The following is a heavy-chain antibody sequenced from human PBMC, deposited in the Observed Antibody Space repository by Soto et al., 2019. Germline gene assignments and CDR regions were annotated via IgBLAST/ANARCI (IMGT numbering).Heavy chain of an antibody. V-gene: IGHV4-59*08. J-gene: IGHJ5*01. Sequence: QVQLQESGPGLVKPSETLSLTCTVSSGSINNYYRSWILQPPGKGLEFIGYIYSAGTTTYNPSLKSRVTISVDTSKNQFSLKLSSVTAADTAVYYCARLGGYYQALDSWGHGTLLTVSS. CDR2: IYSAGTT. CDR3: ARLGGYYQALDS. CDR1: SGSINNYY. D-gene: IGHD3-22*01.